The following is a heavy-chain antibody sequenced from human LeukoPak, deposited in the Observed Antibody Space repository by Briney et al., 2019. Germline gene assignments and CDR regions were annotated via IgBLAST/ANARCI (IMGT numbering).Heavy chain of an antibody. CDR1: GDSVSSNSAA. J-gene: IGHJ6*03. V-gene: IGHV6-1*01. CDR3: ARGSAKERLWFNYYMDV. Sequence: SQTLSLTCAISGDSVSSNSAAWNWIRQSPSRGLEWLGRTYYRSKWYNDYAVSVKSRITINPDTSKSQFSLQLNSVTPEDTAVYYCARGSAKERLWFNYYMDVWGKGTTVTVSS. D-gene: IGHD5-18*01. CDR2: TYYRSKWYN.